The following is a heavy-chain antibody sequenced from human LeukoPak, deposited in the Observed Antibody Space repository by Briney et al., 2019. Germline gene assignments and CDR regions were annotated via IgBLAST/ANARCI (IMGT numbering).Heavy chain of an antibody. CDR2: ISYSGGT. V-gene: IGHV4-59*08. Sequence: SETLSLTCNVSGGLISSYYWSWIRQPPGKGLEWIGQISYSGGTNYNPSLKSRVTISVDTSKYQFSLRLSSVTAADPAVYYCAKQDRGTGIAAGLDYWGQGTLVTVSS. CDR3: AKQDRGTGIAAGLDY. J-gene: IGHJ4*02. CDR1: GGLISSYY. D-gene: IGHD6-13*01.